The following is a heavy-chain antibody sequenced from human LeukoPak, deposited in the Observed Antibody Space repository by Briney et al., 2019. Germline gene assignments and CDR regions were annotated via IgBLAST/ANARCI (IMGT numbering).Heavy chain of an antibody. Sequence: GGSLRLSWAASGFTFSSYGMHWVRQAPGKGLEWVAVISYDGSNKYYADSVKGRFTISRDNSKNTLYLQMNSLRAEDTAVYYCAKDPYGSGSWGQGTLVTVSS. CDR2: ISYDGSNK. J-gene: IGHJ4*02. CDR3: AKDPYGSGS. CDR1: GFTFSSYG. V-gene: IGHV3-30*18. D-gene: IGHD3-10*01.